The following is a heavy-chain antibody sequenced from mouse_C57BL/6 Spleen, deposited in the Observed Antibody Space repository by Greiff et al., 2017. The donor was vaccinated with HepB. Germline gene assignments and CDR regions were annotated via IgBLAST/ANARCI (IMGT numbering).Heavy chain of an antibody. V-gene: IGHV5-9-1*02. Sequence: EVQVVESGEGLVKPGGSLKLSCAASGFIFSSYAMSWVRQTPEKRLEWVAYISSGGDYIYYADTVKGRFTISRDNARNTLYLQMSSLKSEDTAMYYCTREERDWYFDVWGTGTTVTVSS. CDR3: TREERDWYFDV. CDR1: GFIFSSYA. CDR2: ISSGGDYI. J-gene: IGHJ1*03.